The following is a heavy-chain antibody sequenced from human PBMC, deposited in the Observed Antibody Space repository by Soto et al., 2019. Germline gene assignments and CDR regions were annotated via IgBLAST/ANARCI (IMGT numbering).Heavy chain of an antibody. CDR1: GYTFTTSD. CDR2: MNPNSDNT. CDR3: AGGLRDSGGKQYLQH. D-gene: IGHD6-19*01. V-gene: IGHV1-8*02. Sequence: QVQLVQSGAEVKKPGASVKVSCKASGYTFTTSDINWVRQASGQGLEWMGWMNPNSDNTRYAQKFQGRVTMTKNTSISTAYMELSSLTSEDTAVYYCAGGLRDSGGKQYLQHWGQGTLVTVSS. J-gene: IGHJ1*01.